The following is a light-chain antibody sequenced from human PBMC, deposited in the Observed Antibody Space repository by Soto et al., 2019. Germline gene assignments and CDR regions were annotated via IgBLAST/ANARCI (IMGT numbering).Light chain of an antibody. CDR1: QSVSSY. CDR2: DAS. V-gene: IGKV3-11*01. Sequence: EIVLTQSPATLSLSPGERATLSCRASQSVSSYLAWYQQKPGQAPRLLIYDASNRATGIPARFSGSGSGTDFTLTISSLEPEDFVVYYCQQRSNWPPITFGPGTKVEIK. J-gene: IGKJ3*01. CDR3: QQRSNWPPIT.